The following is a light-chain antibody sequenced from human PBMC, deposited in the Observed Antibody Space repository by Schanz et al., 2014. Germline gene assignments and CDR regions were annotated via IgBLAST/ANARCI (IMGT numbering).Light chain of an antibody. V-gene: IGLV2-14*03. CDR2: DVT. Sequence: QSALTQPASVSGSPGQSITISCTGTSSDVGGYNYVSWYQQHPGKAPKLMIYDVTNRSSGVSYRFSGSKSGNTASLTISGLQAEDEADYYCQSYDSSLSAVVFGGGTKLTVL. CDR1: SSDVGGYNY. CDR3: QSYDSSLSAVV. J-gene: IGLJ2*01.